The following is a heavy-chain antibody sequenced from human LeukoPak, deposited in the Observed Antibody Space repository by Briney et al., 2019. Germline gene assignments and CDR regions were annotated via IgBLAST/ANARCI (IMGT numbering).Heavy chain of an antibody. CDR3: ARGRLAAAVWFDP. D-gene: IGHD6-13*01. CDR1: GGSFSGYY. Sequence: SETLSLTCAVYGGSFSGYYWSWIRQPPGKGLECIGEINHSGSTNYNPSLKSRVTISVDTSKNQFSLKLSSVTAADTAVYYCARGRLAAAVWFDPWGQGTLVTVSS. J-gene: IGHJ5*02. V-gene: IGHV4-34*01. CDR2: INHSGST.